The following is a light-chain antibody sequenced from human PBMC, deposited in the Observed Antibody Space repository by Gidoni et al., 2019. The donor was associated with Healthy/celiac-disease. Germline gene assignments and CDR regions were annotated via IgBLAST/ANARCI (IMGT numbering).Light chain of an antibody. CDR2: GAS. V-gene: IGKV3-20*01. CDR1: QNVSSSY. Sequence: EIVLTQSPGTLSLSPGERATLSCSATQNVSSSYLAWYQQKPGQAPKLLIYGASSRATGIPDRFSGSGSGTDFTLTISRLEPEDFAMYYCQQYGSSTITFGQGTRLEIK. CDR3: QQYGSSTIT. J-gene: IGKJ5*01.